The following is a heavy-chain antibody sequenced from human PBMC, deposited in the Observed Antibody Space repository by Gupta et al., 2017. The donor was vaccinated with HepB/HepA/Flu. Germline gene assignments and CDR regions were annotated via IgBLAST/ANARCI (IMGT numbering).Heavy chain of an antibody. CDR2: ISDNADTT. Sequence: EVQLLESGGGLVQPGGSLRLSCAASEFTFRNYAMSWVRQAPGKGLEWVSIISDNADTTHYADSVIGRFTISRDNSKNILYLQMNSLRGEDTAIYFCAKSVLTGVPETRTFDVWGQGTMVTVSS. CDR1: EFTFRNYA. D-gene: IGHD2-2*01. CDR3: AKSVLTGVPETRTFDV. J-gene: IGHJ3*01. V-gene: IGHV3-23*01.